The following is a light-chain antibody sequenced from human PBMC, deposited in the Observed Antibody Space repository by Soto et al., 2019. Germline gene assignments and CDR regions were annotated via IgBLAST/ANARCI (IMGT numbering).Light chain of an antibody. CDR3: QQRSNWPPT. J-gene: IGKJ1*01. V-gene: IGKV3-11*01. CDR1: QTVSSY. Sequence: EIVLTQSPATLYLSPGERATLSCRASQTVSSYLAWYQQKPGQAPRLLIYDASNRATGIPARFSGSGSGSDFTLTISSLEPEDFAVYYCQQRSNWPPTFCQGTK. CDR2: DAS.